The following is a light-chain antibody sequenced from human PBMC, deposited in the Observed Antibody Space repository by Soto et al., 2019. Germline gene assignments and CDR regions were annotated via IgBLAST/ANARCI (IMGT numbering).Light chain of an antibody. CDR1: QGIRSY. J-gene: IGKJ1*01. Sequence: AIRMTQSPSSFSASTGDRVTITCRASQGIRSYLAWYQQKPGKAPNLLIYAASTLQSGVPSRFSGSGSGTDFTLSISYLQSEDFATYYCQQYSSYPWTFGQGTKVEIK. CDR2: AAS. V-gene: IGKV1-8*01. CDR3: QQYSSYPWT.